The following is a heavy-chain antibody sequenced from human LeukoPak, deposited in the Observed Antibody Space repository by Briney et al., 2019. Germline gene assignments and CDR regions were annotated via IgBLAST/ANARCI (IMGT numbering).Heavy chain of an antibody. Sequence: SETLSLTCTVSGGSIRSYYWSWIRQPPGKGLEWIGYIYYSGSTNYNPSLKSRVTISVDTSKNQFSLKLSSVTAADTAVYYCARGGTNYDYWGQGTLVTVSS. CDR2: IYYSGST. J-gene: IGHJ4*02. CDR3: ARGGTNYDY. D-gene: IGHD5-24*01. V-gene: IGHV4-59*01. CDR1: GGSIRSYY.